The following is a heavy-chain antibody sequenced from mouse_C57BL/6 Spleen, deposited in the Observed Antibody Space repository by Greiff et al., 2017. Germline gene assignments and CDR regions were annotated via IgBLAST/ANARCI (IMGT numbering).Heavy chain of an antibody. CDR3: ARGRAAQNGAMDY. Sequence: QVQLQQPGAELVKPGASVKLSCKASGYTFTSYWMQWVKQRPGQGLEWIGEIDPSDSYTNYNQKFKGKATLTVDTSSSTAYMQLSSLTSEDSAVYYCARGRAAQNGAMDYWGQGTSVTVSS. D-gene: IGHD3-2*02. V-gene: IGHV1-50*01. CDR1: GYTFTSYW. CDR2: IDPSDSYT. J-gene: IGHJ4*01.